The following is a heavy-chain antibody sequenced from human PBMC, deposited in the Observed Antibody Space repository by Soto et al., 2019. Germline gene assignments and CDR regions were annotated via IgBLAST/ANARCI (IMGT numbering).Heavy chain of an antibody. CDR1: GFTFSSYG. V-gene: IGHV3-33*01. Sequence: QVQLVESGGGVVQPGRSLRLSCAASGFTFSSYGMHWVRQAPGKGLEWVAVIWYDGSNKYYADSVKGRFTISRDNSKNTLYLQMNSVRAEDTAVYYCARDSGTYYMDVWGKGTTVTVSS. CDR3: ARDSGTYYMDV. J-gene: IGHJ6*03. CDR2: IWYDGSNK.